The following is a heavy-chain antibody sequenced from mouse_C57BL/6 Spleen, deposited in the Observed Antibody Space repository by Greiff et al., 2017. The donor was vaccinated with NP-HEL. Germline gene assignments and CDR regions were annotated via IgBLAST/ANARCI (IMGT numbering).Heavy chain of an antibody. CDR3: ARWYYGSSHYYAMDY. V-gene: IGHV3-6*01. Sequence: EVQLQQSGPGLVKPSQSLSLTCSVTGYSITSGYYWNWIRQFPGNQLEWMGYISYDGSNNYNPSLKNRFPITRDTSKNQFFLKLNSVTTEDTATYYGARWYYGSSHYYAMDYWGQGTSVTVSS. J-gene: IGHJ4*01. CDR2: ISYDGSN. CDR1: GYSITSGYY. D-gene: IGHD1-1*01.